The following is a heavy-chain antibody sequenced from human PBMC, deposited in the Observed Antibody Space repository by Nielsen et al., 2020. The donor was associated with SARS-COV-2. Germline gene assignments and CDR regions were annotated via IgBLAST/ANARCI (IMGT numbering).Heavy chain of an antibody. CDR1: GYTFTGYY. D-gene: IGHD3-16*01. CDR2: INPNSGGT. V-gene: IGHV1-2*02. Sequence: ASVKVSCKASGYTFTGYYMHWVRQAPGQGLEWMGWINPNSGGTNYAQKFQGRVTMTRDTSISTAYMELSRLRSDDTAVYYCARAVGGFSSNYFDYWGQGTLVTVSS. CDR3: ARAVGGFSSNYFDY. J-gene: IGHJ4*02.